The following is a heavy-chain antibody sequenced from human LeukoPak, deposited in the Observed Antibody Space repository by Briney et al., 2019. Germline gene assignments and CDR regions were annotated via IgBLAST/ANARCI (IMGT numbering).Heavy chain of an antibody. J-gene: IGHJ4*02. D-gene: IGHD1-14*01. Sequence: GASVKVSCKVSGYTLSDLSMHWVRQAPGKGLEWMGSFALEDGEKIYAQKFQGRVTMTEDTSTDTAYMELSSLRSEDTAVYYCATAFAGNLVDYWGQGTLVTVSS. CDR1: GYTLSDLS. CDR3: ATAFAGNLVDY. V-gene: IGHV1-24*01. CDR2: FALEDGEK.